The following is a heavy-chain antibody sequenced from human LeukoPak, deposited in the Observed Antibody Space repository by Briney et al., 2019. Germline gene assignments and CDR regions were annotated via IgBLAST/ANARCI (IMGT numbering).Heavy chain of an antibody. CDR3: ARAYSGSYPLPHYFDY. CDR1: GGSISSYY. V-gene: IGHV4-59*01. Sequence: PSETLSLTCTVSGGSISSYYWSWIRQPPGKGLEWIGYIYYSGSTNYNPSLKSRVTISVDTSKNQFSLKLSSVTAADTAVYYCARAYSGSYPLPHYFDYWGQGTLVTVPS. J-gene: IGHJ4*02. D-gene: IGHD1-26*01. CDR2: IYYSGST.